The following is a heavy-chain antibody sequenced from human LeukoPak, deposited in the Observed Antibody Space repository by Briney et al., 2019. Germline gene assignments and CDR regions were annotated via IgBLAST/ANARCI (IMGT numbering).Heavy chain of an antibody. Sequence: PSETLSLTCVVYGGSFSGNYWSWIRQPPGKGLEWIGEINNSGSTKYNTSLKSRVTISVDTSKNQFSLKVSSVTAADTAVYYCARGYNRGSYYNYWGQGTLVTVSS. V-gene: IGHV4-34*01. CDR1: GGSFSGNY. CDR3: ARGYNRGSYYNY. CDR2: INNSGST. J-gene: IGHJ4*02. D-gene: IGHD1-26*01.